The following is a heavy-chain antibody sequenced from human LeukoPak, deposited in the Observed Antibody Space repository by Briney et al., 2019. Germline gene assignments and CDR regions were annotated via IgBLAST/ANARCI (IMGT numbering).Heavy chain of an antibody. J-gene: IGHJ4*02. D-gene: IGHD6-19*01. CDR2: IKSKTDGGTT. CDR1: GFTFSNAW. CDR3: TTDGVYSSGWYRYY. V-gene: IGHV3-15*01. Sequence: GGSLRLSCAASGFTFSNAWMSWVRQAPGKGLEWVGRIKSKTDGGTTDYAAPVKGRFTISRDDSKNTLYLQMSSLKTEDTAVYYCTTDGVYSSGWYRYYWGQGTLVTVSS.